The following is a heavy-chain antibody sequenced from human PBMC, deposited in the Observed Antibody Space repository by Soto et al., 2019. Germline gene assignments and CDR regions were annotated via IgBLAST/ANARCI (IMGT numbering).Heavy chain of an antibody. CDR3: AREWSRLATVTTSSGMDV. CDR1: GFTFSNYA. CDR2: ISYDGNNK. D-gene: IGHD4-4*01. J-gene: IGHJ6*02. V-gene: IGHV3-30-3*01. Sequence: GGSLRLSCAASGFTFSNYAMHWVRQAPDKGLEWVAVISYDGNNKYYADSVKGRFTISRGNSKNTLYLQMNSLRAEDTAVYYCAREWSRLATVTTSSGMDVWGQGTTVTVSS.